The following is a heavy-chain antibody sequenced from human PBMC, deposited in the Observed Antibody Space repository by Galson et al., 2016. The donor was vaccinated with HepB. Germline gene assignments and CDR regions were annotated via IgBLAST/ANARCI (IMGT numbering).Heavy chain of an antibody. J-gene: IGHJ4*02. CDR1: GGSISSRNYY. CDR2: INYSGNT. D-gene: IGHD3-10*01. V-gene: IGHV4-39*01. Sequence: ETLSLTCTVSGGSISSRNYYWGWIRQPPGKGLEWIGSINYSGNTYYNPSLKSRVTMSIDTSKNQFSLRLSSVTAADTAVYYCTRVAWYQYGSGSYDYWGQGTLVSVSS. CDR3: TRVAWYQYGSGSYDY.